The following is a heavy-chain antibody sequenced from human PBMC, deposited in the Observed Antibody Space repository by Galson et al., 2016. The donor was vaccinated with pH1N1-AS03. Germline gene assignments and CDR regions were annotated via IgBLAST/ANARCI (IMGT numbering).Heavy chain of an antibody. Sequence: SLRLSCAASGFTFGAFWMSWVRQAPGKGLEWVANIKEDGNDQHYVASVKGRFTISRDNAKKSLFLQMNSLTADDTAVYYCARTRGVLQSSEEMLSYFDYWGLGSLVTVSS. D-gene: IGHD3-10*01. CDR2: IKEDGNDQ. V-gene: IGHV3-7*01. CDR1: GFTFGAFW. J-gene: IGHJ4*02. CDR3: ARTRGVLQSSEEMLSYFDY.